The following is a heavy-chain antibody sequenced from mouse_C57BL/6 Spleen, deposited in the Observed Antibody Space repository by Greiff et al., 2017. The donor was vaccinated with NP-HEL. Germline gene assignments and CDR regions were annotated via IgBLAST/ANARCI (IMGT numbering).Heavy chain of an antibody. V-gene: IGHV1-52*01. D-gene: IGHD1-1*01. CDR1: GYTFTSYW. CDR2: IDPSDSEP. J-gene: IGHJ2*01. CDR3: ARSPVSSSYYFYY. Sequence: QVQLQQPGAELVRPGSSVKLSCKASGYTFTSYWMHWVKQRPIQGLEWIGNIDPSDSEPHYNQKFKDKATLTVDKSSSTAYMQLSSLTSEDSAVYYCARSPVSSSYYFYYWGQGTTLTVSS.